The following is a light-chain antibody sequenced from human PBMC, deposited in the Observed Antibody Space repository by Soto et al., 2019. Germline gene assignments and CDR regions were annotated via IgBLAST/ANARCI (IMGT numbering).Light chain of an antibody. V-gene: IGKV3-15*01. CDR1: QSVSSN. J-gene: IGKJ1*01. CDR3: QQYNNWRRT. Sequence: EILMTQSPATLSVSPGERATLSCRASQSVSSNLAWYQQKPGQAPRLLIYGASTRATGIPARFSGSGSGTEFTLTISSLQSEDFAVYYCQQYNNWRRTFGQGTKVDIK. CDR2: GAS.